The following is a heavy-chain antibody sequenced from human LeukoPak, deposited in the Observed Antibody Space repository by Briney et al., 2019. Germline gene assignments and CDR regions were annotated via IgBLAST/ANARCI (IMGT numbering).Heavy chain of an antibody. CDR2: IYSGGST. Sequence: GGSLRLSCAASGFSFSGYGMHWVRQAPGKGLEWVSVIYSGGSTYYADSVKGRFTISRDNSKNTLYLQMNSLRAEDTAVYYCAREHSGFCDYWGQGTLVTVSS. J-gene: IGHJ4*02. CDR3: AREHSGFCDY. D-gene: IGHD5-12*01. CDR1: GFSFSGYG. V-gene: IGHV3-NL1*01.